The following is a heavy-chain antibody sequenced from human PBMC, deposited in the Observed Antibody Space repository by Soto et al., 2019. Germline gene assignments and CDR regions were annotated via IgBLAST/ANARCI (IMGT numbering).Heavy chain of an antibody. V-gene: IGHV4-59*01. D-gene: IGHD4-17*01. CDR3: ARAMTTVTTIDY. CDR1: GGSLSGYC. J-gene: IGHJ4*02. Sequence: SETLSLTCTVTGGSLSGYCWMWIRQPPGKGLEWMGYIYYSGGTNYNPSLQSRVTMSVDTSKNQFSLKLSSVTAADTAVYYCARAMTTVTTIDYWGQGTLVTVSS. CDR2: IYYSGGT.